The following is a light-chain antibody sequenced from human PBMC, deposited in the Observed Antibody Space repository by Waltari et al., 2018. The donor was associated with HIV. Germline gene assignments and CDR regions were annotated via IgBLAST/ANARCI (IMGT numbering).Light chain of an antibody. V-gene: IGKV4-1*01. J-gene: IGKJ4*01. CDR1: QSLLSSSNDKNY. CDR3: QKYYTTPPT. Sequence: DIVMTQSPDSLAESLGERATIDCKSSQSLLSSSNDKNYLAWYQQKPGQPPRLLLFWASTRESGVPERFTGSGSGTYLTLTISSLQAEDVAVYYCQKYYTTPPTFGGGTKVEIK. CDR2: WAS.